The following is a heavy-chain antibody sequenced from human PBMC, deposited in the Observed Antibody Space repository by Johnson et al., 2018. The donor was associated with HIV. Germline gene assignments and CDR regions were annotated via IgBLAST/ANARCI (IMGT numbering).Heavy chain of an antibody. Sequence: QVQLVESGGGVVQPGRSLRVSCAASGLTFSSYGMHWVRQAPGKGLEWVAVISYDGSNKYYADSVKGRFTISRDNSKNTLYLQMNSLRAEDTAVYYCAKDGGGYNFWSGYYDAFDIWGQGTMVTVSS. CDR2: ISYDGSNK. CDR1: GLTFSSYG. V-gene: IGHV3-30*18. D-gene: IGHD3-3*01. J-gene: IGHJ3*02. CDR3: AKDGGGYNFWSGYYDAFDI.